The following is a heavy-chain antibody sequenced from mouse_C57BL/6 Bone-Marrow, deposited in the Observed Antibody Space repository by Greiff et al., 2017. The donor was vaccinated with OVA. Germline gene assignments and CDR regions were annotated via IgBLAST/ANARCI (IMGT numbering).Heavy chain of an antibody. CDR2: ISDGGSYT. J-gene: IGHJ3*01. CDR1: GFTFSSYA. CDR3: ARVLYDYVWFAY. Sequence: EVQGVESGGGLVKPGGSLKLSCAASGFTFSSYAMSWVRQTPEKRLEWVATISDGGSYTYYPDNVKGRFTISRDNAKNNLYLQMSHLKSEDTAMYYCARVLYDYVWFAYWGQGTLVTVSA. V-gene: IGHV5-4*01. D-gene: IGHD2-4*01.